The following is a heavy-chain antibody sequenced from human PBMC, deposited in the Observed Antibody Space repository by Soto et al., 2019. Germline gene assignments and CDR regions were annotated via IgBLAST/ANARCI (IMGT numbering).Heavy chain of an antibody. V-gene: IGHV1-69*01. Sequence: QVQLVQSGAEVKEPGSSVKVSCKATGDLFNNYAFNWVRQAPGQGLEWMGRISPLFSTTNYAQKFQGRVRIGADELRSFVYLEVGTLGSEDPAMYFGAAFPSVAAAGSFRFWGKGPLVPVPP. D-gene: IGHD6-13*01. CDR2: ISPLFSTT. CDR1: GDLFNNYA. J-gene: IGHJ4*02. CDR3: AAFPSVAAAGSFRF.